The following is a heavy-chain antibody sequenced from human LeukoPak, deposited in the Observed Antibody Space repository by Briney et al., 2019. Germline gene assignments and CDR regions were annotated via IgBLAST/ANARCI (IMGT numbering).Heavy chain of an antibody. Sequence: GGSLRLSCAASGFTSSSHAMHWVRQAPGKGLEWVSAISGSGGSTYYADSVGGRFTFPRHNPKNTLYLQMNSLRAADTAVYYCAKVGGRGFDWLLYFDYWGQGTLVTVSS. CDR1: GFTSSSHA. J-gene: IGHJ4*02. CDR3: AKVGGRGFDWLLYFDY. D-gene: IGHD3-9*01. V-gene: IGHV3-23*01. CDR2: ISGSGGST.